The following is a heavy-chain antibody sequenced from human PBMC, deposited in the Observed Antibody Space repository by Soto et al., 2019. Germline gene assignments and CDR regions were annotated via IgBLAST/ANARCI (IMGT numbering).Heavy chain of an antibody. J-gene: IGHJ4*02. Sequence: SGPTLVNPTETLTLTCTVSGFSLSNARMGVSWIRQPPGKALEWLAHIFSNDEKSYSTSLKSRLTISKDTSKSQVVLTMTNMDPVDTATYYCARTYDFWSGYSWYFDYWGQGTLVTVS. CDR2: IFSNDEK. V-gene: IGHV2-26*01. D-gene: IGHD3-3*01. CDR1: GFSLSNARMG. CDR3: ARTYDFWSGYSWYFDY.